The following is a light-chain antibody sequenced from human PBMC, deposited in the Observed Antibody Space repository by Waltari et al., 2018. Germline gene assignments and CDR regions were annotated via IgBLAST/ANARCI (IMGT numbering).Light chain of an antibody. V-gene: IGKV3-20*01. CDR2: DAS. Sequence: EIVLTQSPVTLSLSPGDRATLSCRASQTVTSNFLAWYQQKPGQAPRLLIYDASNRVTGIPDRFSGSGSGTDFTLTITRLEPEDVAVYFCQQHGSSPRTFGQGTKVEIK. CDR3: QQHGSSPRT. CDR1: QTVTSNF. J-gene: IGKJ1*01.